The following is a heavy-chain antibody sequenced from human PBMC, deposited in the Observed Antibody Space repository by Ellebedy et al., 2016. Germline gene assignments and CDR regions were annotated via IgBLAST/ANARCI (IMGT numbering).Heavy chain of an antibody. CDR2: ISSSSSYI. V-gene: IGHV3-21*01. J-gene: IGHJ3*02. D-gene: IGHD2-2*01. Sequence: GGSLRLXXAASGFTFSSYSMNWVRQAPGKGLEWVSSISSSSSYIYYADSVKGRFTISRDNAKNSLYLQMNSLRAEDTAVYYCAKDFSSTGVRAFDIWGQGTMVTVSS. CDR3: AKDFSSTGVRAFDI. CDR1: GFTFSSYS.